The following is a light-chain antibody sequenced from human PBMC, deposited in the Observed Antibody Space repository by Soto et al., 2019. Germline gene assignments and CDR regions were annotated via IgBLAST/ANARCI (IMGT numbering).Light chain of an antibody. J-gene: IGKJ5*01. CDR3: QQTYSTTIT. V-gene: IGKV1-39*01. CDR2: DAS. Sequence: DVLVTQSPSSLSASVGDRVTITCRASQIIVTHLSWYQQRPGKAPTLLIYDASTLQRGVPSSLSGSGSGTDFTLTISNLQPEDSATYYCQQTYSTTITFGRGTRLEIK. CDR1: QIIVTH.